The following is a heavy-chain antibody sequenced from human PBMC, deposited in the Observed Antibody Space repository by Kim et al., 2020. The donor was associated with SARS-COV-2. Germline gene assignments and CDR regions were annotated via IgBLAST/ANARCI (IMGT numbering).Heavy chain of an antibody. CDR1: GFTFSSYS. J-gene: IGHJ6*02. CDR3: ARDFVAVADENYYYYGMDV. Sequence: GGSLRLSCAASGFTFSSYSMNWVRQAPGKGLEWVSSISSSSSYIYYADSVKGRFTISRDNAKNSLYLQMNSLRAEDTAVYYCARDFVAVADENYYYYGMDVWGQGTTVTVSS. CDR2: ISSSSSYI. D-gene: IGHD6-19*01. V-gene: IGHV3-21*01.